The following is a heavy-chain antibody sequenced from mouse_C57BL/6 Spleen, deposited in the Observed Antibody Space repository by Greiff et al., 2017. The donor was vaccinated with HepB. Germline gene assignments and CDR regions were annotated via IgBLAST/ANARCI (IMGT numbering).Heavy chain of an antibody. CDR2: IDPANGTT. J-gene: IGHJ3*01. CDR1: GFNIKNTY. V-gene: IGHV14-3*01. Sequence: EVQLQQSVAELVRPGASVKLSCTASGFNIKNTYMHWVKQRPEQGLEWIGRIDPANGTTKSAPKFQVKATITVDTSSNTAYLQLSSLTSEDTAIYYGATYDSAGYEGFAYWGQGTLVTVSA. CDR3: ATYDSAGYEGFAY. D-gene: IGHD3-2*02.